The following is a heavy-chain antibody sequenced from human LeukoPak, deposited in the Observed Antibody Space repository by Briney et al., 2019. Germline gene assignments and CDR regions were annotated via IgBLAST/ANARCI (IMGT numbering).Heavy chain of an antibody. D-gene: IGHD2-15*01. Sequence: GGSLRLSCAASGFTFSSYAMSWVRQAPGRGLEWVSAISGSGGSTYYADSVKGRFTISRDNSKNTLYLQMNSLRAEDTAVYYCAKDSGAVVVVAATHYWGPGTLVTVSS. CDR1: GFTFSSYA. CDR2: ISGSGGST. CDR3: AKDSGAVVVVAATHY. V-gene: IGHV3-23*01. J-gene: IGHJ4*02.